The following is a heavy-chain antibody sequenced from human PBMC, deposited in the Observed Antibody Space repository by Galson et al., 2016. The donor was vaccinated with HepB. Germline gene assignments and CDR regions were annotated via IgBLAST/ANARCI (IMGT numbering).Heavy chain of an antibody. D-gene: IGHD3-3*02. CDR2: IWSDGSKN. CDR1: GFSFRTSG. V-gene: IGHV3-33*01. CDR3: ARDHFY. Sequence: SLRLSCAASGFSFRTSGMHWVRQAPGKGLEWVAVIWSDGSKNHYADSVKGRFTVSRDNSENTLYLQMNSLRAEDTAVYYCARDHFYWGQGTLVTVSS. J-gene: IGHJ4*02.